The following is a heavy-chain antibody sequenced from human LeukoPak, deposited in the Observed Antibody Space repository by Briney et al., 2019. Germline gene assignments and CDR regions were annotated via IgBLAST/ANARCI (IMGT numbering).Heavy chain of an antibody. CDR2: IYHSGSA. J-gene: IGHJ4*02. CDR3: ARGGTAMVLYFDY. CDR1: GGSISSGGYF. Sequence: SETLSLTCAVSGGSISSGGYFWSWIRQPPGKGLEWIGYIYHSGSAYYNPSLKSRVTISVDRSKNQFSLKLSSVTAADTAVYYCARGGTAMVLYFDYWGQGTLVTVSS. V-gene: IGHV4-30-2*01. D-gene: IGHD5-18*01.